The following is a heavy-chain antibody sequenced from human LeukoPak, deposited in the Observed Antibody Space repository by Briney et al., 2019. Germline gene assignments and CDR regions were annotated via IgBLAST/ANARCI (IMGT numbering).Heavy chain of an antibody. D-gene: IGHD3-10*01. V-gene: IGHV3-23*01. CDR3: AKGYYAKGYYFDY. Sequence: GGSPRLSCAASGFTLSSYAMSWVRQAPGKGLEWVSAISGSGGSTYYADSVKGRFTISRDNSKNTLYLQMNSLRAEDTAVYYCAKGYYAKGYYFDYWGQGTLVTVSS. J-gene: IGHJ4*02. CDR1: GFTLSSYA. CDR2: ISGSGGST.